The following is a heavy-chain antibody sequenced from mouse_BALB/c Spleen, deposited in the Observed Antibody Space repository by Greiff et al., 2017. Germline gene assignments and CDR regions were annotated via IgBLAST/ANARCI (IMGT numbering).Heavy chain of an antibody. Sequence: EVKLMESGGGLVKPGGSLKLSCAASGFAFSSYDMSSVRQTPEKRLEWVAYISSGGGSTYYPDTVKGRFTISRDNAKNTLYLQMSSLKSEDTAMYYCARHRYGNYWYYAMDYWGQGTSVTVSS. D-gene: IGHD2-10*02. CDR1: GFAFSSYD. CDR3: ARHRYGNYWYYAMDY. J-gene: IGHJ4*01. V-gene: IGHV5-12-1*01. CDR2: ISSGGGST.